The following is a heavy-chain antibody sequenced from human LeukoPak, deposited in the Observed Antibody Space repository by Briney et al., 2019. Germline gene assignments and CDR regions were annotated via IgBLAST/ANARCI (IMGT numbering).Heavy chain of an antibody. D-gene: IGHD2-21*01. CDR2: IYLSGNT. Sequence: PSETLSLTCTVSGGSINSDNYYWGWIRQPPGKGLEWLGSIYLSGNTHYNSSLKSRLSISVHSSKKQFSLKVYSVTAADTAIYYCATARVVNYFYYAMDVWGRGTTVTVSS. CDR1: GGSINSDNYY. V-gene: IGHV4-39*07. J-gene: IGHJ6*04. CDR3: ATARVVNYFYYAMDV.